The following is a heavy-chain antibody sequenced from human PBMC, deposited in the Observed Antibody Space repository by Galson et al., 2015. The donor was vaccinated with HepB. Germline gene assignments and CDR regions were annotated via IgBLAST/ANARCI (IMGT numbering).Heavy chain of an antibody. CDR1: GGSISSSNW. D-gene: IGHD2-2*01. J-gene: IGHJ5*02. Sequence: SETLSLTCAVSGGSISSSNWWSWVRQPPGKGLEWIGEIYHSGSTNYNPSLKNRVTISVDKSKNQFSLKLSSVTAADTAVYYCARRPIIVIPTAMGSWGQGTLVTVSS. V-gene: IGHV4-4*02. CDR3: ARRPIIVIPTAMGS. CDR2: IYHSGST.